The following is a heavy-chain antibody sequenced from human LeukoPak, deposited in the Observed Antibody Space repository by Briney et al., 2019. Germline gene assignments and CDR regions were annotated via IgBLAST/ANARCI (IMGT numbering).Heavy chain of an antibody. J-gene: IGHJ4*02. CDR3: ARGKGDLSMIVMIVTAVEFYFDS. CDR1: GGSLSDHD. D-gene: IGHD3-22*01. Sequence: SETLSLTCAVFGGSLSDHDWSWIRQPPGKGLEWIGEINHRGATNYNPSLKSGVTLSLDTSKNQDSLKLNSLTAADTAVYYCARGKGDLSMIVMIVTAVEFYFDSWGPGTLVTVSS. CDR2: INHRGAT. V-gene: IGHV4-34*01.